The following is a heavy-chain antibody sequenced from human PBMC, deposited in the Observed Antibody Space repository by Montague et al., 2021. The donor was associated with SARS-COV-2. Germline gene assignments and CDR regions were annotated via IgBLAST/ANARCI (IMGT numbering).Heavy chain of an antibody. CDR1: GGSFSTYY. Sequence: SETLSLTCAVYGGSFSTYYWSWIRQSPGKGLEWIGNIDHSGNTNXNPSLTSRVSISVDTSSSQFSLYLTSVTAAAAAVYYCARDQIVLEWICYGMDVWGPGTTVTVSS. J-gene: IGHJ6*02. D-gene: IGHD3-3*01. CDR2: IDHSGNT. V-gene: IGHV4-34*01. CDR3: ARDQIVLEWICYGMDV.